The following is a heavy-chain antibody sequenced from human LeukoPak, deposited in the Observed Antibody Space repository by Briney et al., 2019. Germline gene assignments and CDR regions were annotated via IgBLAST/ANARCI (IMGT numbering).Heavy chain of an antibody. CDR3: AKEGIAAAVNNWFDP. CDR2: IYSGGST. D-gene: IGHD6-13*01. CDR1: GFAVSSNY. V-gene: IGHV3-53*05. J-gene: IGHJ5*02. Sequence: GGSLRLSCAASGFAVSSNYMSWVRQAPGKGLEWVSIIYSGGSTYYADSVKGRFTISRDNSKNSLYLQMNSLRTEDTALYYCAKEGIAAAVNNWFDPWGQGTLVTVSS.